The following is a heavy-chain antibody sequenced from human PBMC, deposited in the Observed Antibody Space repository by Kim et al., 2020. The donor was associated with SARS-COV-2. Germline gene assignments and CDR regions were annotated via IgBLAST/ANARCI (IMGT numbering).Heavy chain of an antibody. CDR2: IRNKALGYTT. CDR3: ADAGTTPADL. CDR1: GFPLSEHY. Sequence: GGSLRLSCAASGFPLSEHYVDWVRQAPGKGLEWVGQIRNKALGYTTHYAASVQDRFIISRDDSKNSAYLHMNSVKIEDTAVYYCADAGTTPADLWGQGALVTVSS. J-gene: IGHJ5*02. D-gene: IGHD1-1*01. V-gene: IGHV3-72*01.